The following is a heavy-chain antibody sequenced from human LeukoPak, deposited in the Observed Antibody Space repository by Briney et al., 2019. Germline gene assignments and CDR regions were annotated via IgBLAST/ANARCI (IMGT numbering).Heavy chain of an antibody. Sequence: GGSLRLSCAASGFTFSSYSMNWVRQAPGKGLEWVSFISSSSSYIYYADSVKGRFTISRDNAKNSLYLQMNSLRAEDTAVYYCAIGSSQRPYDAFDIWGQGTMVTVSS. CDR3: AIGSSQRPYDAFDI. V-gene: IGHV3-21*01. CDR1: GFTFSSYS. J-gene: IGHJ3*02. CDR2: ISSSSSYI. D-gene: IGHD1-26*01.